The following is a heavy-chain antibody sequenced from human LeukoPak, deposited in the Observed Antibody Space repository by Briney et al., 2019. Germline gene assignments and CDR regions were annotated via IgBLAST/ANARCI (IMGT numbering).Heavy chain of an antibody. CDR3: ARGTDNSGWLDY. J-gene: IGHJ4*02. V-gene: IGHV3-53*01. Sequence: PGGSLRLSCAASGFTVSSYFMSWVRQAPGKGLEWLSVLYSGGSTYYADSVKGRFTISRDNSKNTLFLHMNSLRAEDTAVYYCARGTDNSGWLDYWGQGTLVTVSS. CDR2: LYSGGST. D-gene: IGHD6-19*01. CDR1: GFTVSSYF.